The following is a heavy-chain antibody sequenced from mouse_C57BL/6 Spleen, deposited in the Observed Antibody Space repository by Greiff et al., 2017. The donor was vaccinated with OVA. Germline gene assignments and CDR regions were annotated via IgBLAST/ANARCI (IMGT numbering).Heavy chain of an antibody. CDR1: GFTFSSYG. V-gene: IGHV5-6*01. J-gene: IGHJ2*01. CDR3: ARDLDY. Sequence: EVQGVESGGDLVKPGGSLKLSCAASGFTFSSYGMSWVRQTPDKRLEWVATISSGGSYTYYPDSVKGRFTISRDNAKNTLYLQMSSLKSEDTAMYYCARDLDYWGQGTTLTVSS. CDR2: ISSGGSYT.